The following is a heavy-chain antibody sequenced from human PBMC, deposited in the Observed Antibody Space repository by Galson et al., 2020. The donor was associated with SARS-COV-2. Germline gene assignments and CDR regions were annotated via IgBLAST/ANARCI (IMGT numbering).Heavy chain of an antibody. CDR3: ARLYYYYYMDV. Sequence: SETLSLTCTVSGGSISSSSYYWGWIRQPPGKGLEWIGNIYYSGSTYYNPSLKSRVTISVDTSKNQFSLKLTSVTAEDTAVFYCARLYYYYYMDVWGKGTTVTVSS. J-gene: IGHJ6*03. CDR2: IYYSGST. CDR1: GGSISSSSYY. V-gene: IGHV4-39*01.